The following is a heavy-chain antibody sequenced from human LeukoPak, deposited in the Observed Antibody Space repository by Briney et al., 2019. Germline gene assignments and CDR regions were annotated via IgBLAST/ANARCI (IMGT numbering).Heavy chain of an antibody. Sequence: PGRSLRLSCAASGFTFSSYAMHWVRQAPGKGLEWVAVISYDGSNKYYADSVKGRFTISRDNSKNTLYLQMNSLRAEDTAVYYCARMSITIFGVVPYYFDYWGQGTLVTVSS. J-gene: IGHJ4*02. CDR2: ISYDGSNK. V-gene: IGHV3-30-3*01. D-gene: IGHD3-3*01. CDR3: ARMSITIFGVVPYYFDY. CDR1: GFTFSSYA.